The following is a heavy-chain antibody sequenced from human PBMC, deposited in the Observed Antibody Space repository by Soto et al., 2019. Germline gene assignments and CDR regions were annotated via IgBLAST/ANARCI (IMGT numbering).Heavy chain of an antibody. J-gene: IGHJ6*02. V-gene: IGHV3-23*01. CDR1: GFTLNSYA. D-gene: IGHD3-3*01. CDR3: AKNSDFSSWGMHV. Sequence: GCLRLSCAASGFTLNSYAMTRVRQAPGKGLEWVSIISSSGDGTYYVDSVKGPFTISRDNSRNTLNLQMNSLRAEDTAVYYCAKNSDFSSWGMHVRRQGTTVPASS. CDR2: ISSSGDGT.